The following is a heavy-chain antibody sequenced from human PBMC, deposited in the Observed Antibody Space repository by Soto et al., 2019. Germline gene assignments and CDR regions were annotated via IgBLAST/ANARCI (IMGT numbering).Heavy chain of an antibody. CDR1: GFTFSSYW. CDR3: AREPEGLDY. J-gene: IGHJ4*02. Sequence: EVQLVESGGGLVQPGGSLRLSCAASGFTFSSYWMSWVRQAPGQGLEWVANIKYDGSEKYYVDSVKGRFTISRDNAKNSLSLQMNSLRAEDTAVYYCAREPEGLDYWGPGTLVTVSS. CDR2: IKYDGSEK. V-gene: IGHV3-7*01.